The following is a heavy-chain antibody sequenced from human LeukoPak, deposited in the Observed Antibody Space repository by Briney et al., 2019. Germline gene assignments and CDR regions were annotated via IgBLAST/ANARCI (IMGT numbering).Heavy chain of an antibody. Sequence: ASVKVSCKASGYTFTGYYMHWVRQAPGQGLEWMGRINPNSGGTNYAQKFQGRVTMTRDTSISIAYMELSRLRSDDTAVYYCAREGRRGATLTHDYWGQGTLVTVSS. CDR3: AREGRRGATLTHDY. J-gene: IGHJ4*02. V-gene: IGHV1-2*06. D-gene: IGHD1-26*01. CDR2: INPNSGGT. CDR1: GYTFTGYY.